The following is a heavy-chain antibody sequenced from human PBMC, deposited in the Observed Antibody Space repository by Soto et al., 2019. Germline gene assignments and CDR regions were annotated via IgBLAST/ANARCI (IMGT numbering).Heavy chain of an antibody. Sequence: DSVKGRFTMSRDNSKNTLYLQMNSLRAEDTAVYYCAKDQVYDSSGYHLYDYYDMDVWGQGTTVTVSS. V-gene: IGHV3-30*02. J-gene: IGHJ6*02. CDR3: AKDQVYDSSGYHLYDYYDMDV. D-gene: IGHD3-22*01.